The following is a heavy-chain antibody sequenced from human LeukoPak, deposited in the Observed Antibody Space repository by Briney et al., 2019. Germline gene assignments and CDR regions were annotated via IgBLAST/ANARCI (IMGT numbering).Heavy chain of an antibody. V-gene: IGHV3-30-3*01. CDR1: GFTFSSYA. Sequence: GGSLRLSCAASGFTFSSYAMHWVRQAPGKGLEWVAVISYDGSNKYYADSVKGRFTISRDNSKNTLYLQMNSLRAEDTAVYYCAKDDTRIDFWSGYYGIGHHYGIDYWGQGTLVTVSS. CDR3: AKDDTRIDFWSGYYGIGHHYGIDY. D-gene: IGHD3-3*01. CDR2: ISYDGSNK. J-gene: IGHJ4*02.